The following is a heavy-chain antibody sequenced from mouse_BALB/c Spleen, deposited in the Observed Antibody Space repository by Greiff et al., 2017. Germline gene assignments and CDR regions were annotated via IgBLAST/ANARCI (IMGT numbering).Heavy chain of an antibody. CDR3: TRYHRYDEGPHTGFDY. CDR2: FNPSNGGT. Sequence: QVQLQQSGAELVKPGASVKLSCKASGYTFISYHMYWVKQRPGQGLEGIGEFNPSNGGTNFNEKFKSKATLTVDKSSSAAYMQHSSLTSEDSAVYYCTRYHRYDEGPHTGFDYWGQGTTLTVSS. CDR1: GYTFISYH. D-gene: IGHD2-12*01. J-gene: IGHJ2*01. V-gene: IGHV1S81*02.